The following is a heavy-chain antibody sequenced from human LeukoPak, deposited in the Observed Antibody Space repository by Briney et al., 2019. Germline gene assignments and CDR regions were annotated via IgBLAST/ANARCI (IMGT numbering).Heavy chain of an antibody. V-gene: IGHV4-4*02. CDR2: IHHSGSA. J-gene: IGHJ3*02. Sequence: SETLSLTCAVSGGSIGSSNWWSWIRQPPGKGLEWIAEIHHSGSANYNPSLKSRLTISGDKSKNQFSLKLSSVTAADTAVYHCARQVIVGTNTGAFDSWGQGTMVTVSS. CDR1: GGSIGSSNW. CDR3: ARQVIVGTNTGAFDS. D-gene: IGHD1-26*01.